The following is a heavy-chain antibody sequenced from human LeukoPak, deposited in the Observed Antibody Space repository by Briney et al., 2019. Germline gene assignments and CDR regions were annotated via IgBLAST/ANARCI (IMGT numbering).Heavy chain of an antibody. CDR1: GFTFSSDT. Sequence: GGSLRLSCAASGFTFSSDTMSWVRDAPGEGLGWGSAISGGGGSTSYADSVKGRFTISRDNSKNTLYLQMNSLRAEDTAVYYCARPRTVSSSWYWGLASCFDPWGQGNLVTVSS. J-gene: IGHJ5*02. CDR2: ISGGGGST. D-gene: IGHD6-13*01. CDR3: ARPRTVSSSWYWGLASCFDP. V-gene: IGHV3-23*01.